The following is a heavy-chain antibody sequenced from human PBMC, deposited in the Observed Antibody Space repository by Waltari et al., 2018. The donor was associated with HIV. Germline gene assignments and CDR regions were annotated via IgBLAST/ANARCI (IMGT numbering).Heavy chain of an antibody. Sequence: EVQLLEYGGGLVQPGGSLRLSCAASGITFSSYAMSWVRQAPGQGLEWVSAISGSGGSTYYADSVKGRFTISRDNSKNTLYLQMNSLRAEDTAVYYCASEKLLWFGELYSSGYYSDYWGQGTLVTVSS. V-gene: IGHV3-23*01. CDR3: ASEKLLWFGELYSSGYYSDY. D-gene: IGHD3-10*01. CDR1: GITFSSYA. J-gene: IGHJ4*02. CDR2: ISGSGGST.